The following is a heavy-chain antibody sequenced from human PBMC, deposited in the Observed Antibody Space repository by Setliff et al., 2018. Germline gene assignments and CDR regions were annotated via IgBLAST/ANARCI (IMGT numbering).Heavy chain of an antibody. CDR2: INPSGGST. CDR3: ARDTPQYYHDSSGYYRAFDI. CDR1: GYTFTSYY. Sequence: EASVKVSCKASGYTFTSYYMHWVRQAPGQGLEWMGIINPSGGSTSYAQKFQGRVTMTRDTSTSTVYMELSSLRSEDTAVYYCARDTPQYYHDSSGYYRAFDIWGQGTMVTVSS. D-gene: IGHD3-22*01. V-gene: IGHV1-46*01. J-gene: IGHJ3*02.